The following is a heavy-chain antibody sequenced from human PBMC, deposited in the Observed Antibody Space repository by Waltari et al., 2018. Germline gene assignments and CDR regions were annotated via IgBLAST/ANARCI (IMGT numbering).Heavy chain of an antibody. D-gene: IGHD3-22*01. CDR1: RYIFRTYA. CDR2: ITGSGGYT. J-gene: IGHJ4*02. V-gene: IGHV3-23*01. Sequence: EVQRLESGGDFVQPGGSLNLSCAASRYIFRTYAMSWVRQGPGNGPPWVSAITGSGGYTYYTESVKGLFIISRDNAKTILYLQLNGLRAEDTAVYYCAKRGPYFDSSGSDYWGQGALVTVSS. CDR3: AKRGPYFDSSGSDY.